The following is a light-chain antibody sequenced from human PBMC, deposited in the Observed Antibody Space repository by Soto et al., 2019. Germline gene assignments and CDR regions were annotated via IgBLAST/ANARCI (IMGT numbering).Light chain of an antibody. Sequence: DIGMTQSPDSLALSLGERAAINFKYRQSLFYNSNNKNYLAWYQKKPGQPXKXXIYWASTRESGVPDRVSGSGSGTDLTIAISSLQAEDGAVYYCQQYYSTPFTFGGGTKVDIK. J-gene: IGKJ4*01. CDR3: QQYYSTPFT. V-gene: IGKV4-1*01. CDR1: QSLFYNSNNKNY. CDR2: WAS.